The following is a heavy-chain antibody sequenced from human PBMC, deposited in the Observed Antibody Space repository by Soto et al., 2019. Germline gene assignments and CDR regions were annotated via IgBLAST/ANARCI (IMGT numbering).Heavy chain of an antibody. V-gene: IGHV2-70*04. CDR2: IDWDDDK. D-gene: IGHD2-15*01. Sequence: SGPTLVNPTQTLTLTCTFSGFSLSTSGMRVSWIRQPPGKALEWLARIDWDDDKFYSTYLKTRLTISKDTSKNQVVLTMNNVDPLDTATYYCERYVGGMDVWGQGTTVTVSS. CDR1: GFSLSTSGMR. CDR3: ERYVGGMDV. J-gene: IGHJ6*02.